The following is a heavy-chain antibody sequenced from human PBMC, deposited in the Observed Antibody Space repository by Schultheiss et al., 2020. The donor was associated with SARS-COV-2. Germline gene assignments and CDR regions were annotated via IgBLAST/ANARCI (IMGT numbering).Heavy chain of an antibody. CDR2: IWYDGSNK. D-gene: IGHD3-22*01. CDR1: GFTFSSYG. J-gene: IGHJ4*02. Sequence: GGSLRLSCAASGFTFSSYGMHWVRQAPGKGLEWVAVIWYDGSNKYYADSVKGRFTISRDNSKNTLYLQMNSLRAEDTAVYYCARGYTYYYDSSGYPLIDYWGQGTLVTVSS. CDR3: ARGYTYYYDSSGYPLIDY. V-gene: IGHV3-33*01.